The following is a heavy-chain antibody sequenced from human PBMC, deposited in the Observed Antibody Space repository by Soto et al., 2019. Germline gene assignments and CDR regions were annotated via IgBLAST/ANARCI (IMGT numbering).Heavy chain of an antibody. Sequence: GESLKISCAASGFTFSSYSMNWVRQAPGKGLEWVSSISSSSSYIYYADSVKGRFTISRDNAKNSLYLQMNSLRAEDTAVYYCASPAGGGYCSGGSCYGLDAFDIWGQGTMVTVS. CDR2: ISSSSSYI. J-gene: IGHJ3*02. CDR3: ASPAGGGYCSGGSCYGLDAFDI. V-gene: IGHV3-21*01. D-gene: IGHD2-15*01. CDR1: GFTFSSYS.